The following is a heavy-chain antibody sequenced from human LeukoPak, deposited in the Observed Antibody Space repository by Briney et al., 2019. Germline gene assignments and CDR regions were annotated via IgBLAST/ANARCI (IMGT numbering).Heavy chain of an antibody. J-gene: IGHJ3*02. Sequence: PGGSLRLSCAASGFTFSSYAMSWVRQAPGEGLEWVSAISGSGGSTYYADSVKGRFTISRDNSKNTLYLQMNSLRAEDTAVYYCAKGIYDSSGYDAFDIWGQGTMVTVSS. CDR2: ISGSGGST. D-gene: IGHD3-22*01. CDR3: AKGIYDSSGYDAFDI. CDR1: GFTFSSYA. V-gene: IGHV3-23*01.